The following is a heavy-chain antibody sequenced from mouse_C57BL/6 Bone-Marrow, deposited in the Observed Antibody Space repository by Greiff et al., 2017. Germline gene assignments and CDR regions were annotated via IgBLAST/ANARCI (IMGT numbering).Heavy chain of an antibody. D-gene: IGHD1-1*01. J-gene: IGHJ1*03. CDR3: SRQVTTVLDTKYFDV. CDR2: ISGGGGNT. CDR1: GFTFSSYT. V-gene: IGHV5-9*01. Sequence: EVQLVESGAGLVKPGASLKLSCAASGFTFSSYTMSWVRQTPEKRLQWVAAISGGGGNTYYPDSVKGRFTISRDNASNILYLQMSSLRSEDTALYDCSRQVTTVLDTKYFDVWGTGTTVTVSS.